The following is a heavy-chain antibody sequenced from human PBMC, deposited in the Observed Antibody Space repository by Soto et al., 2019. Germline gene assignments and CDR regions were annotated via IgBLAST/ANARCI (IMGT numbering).Heavy chain of an antibody. V-gene: IGHV1-2*04. CDR1: GYTFTVYY. Sequence: VSVKVSCKASGYTFTVYYMHWVRQAPGQGLEWMGWINPNSGGTNYAQKFQGWVTMTRDTSISTAYMELSRLRSDDTAVYYCARDRNPLGYCSSTSCYRPDYFDYWGQGTLVTVSS. CDR2: INPNSGGT. CDR3: ARDRNPLGYCSSTSCYRPDYFDY. D-gene: IGHD2-2*02. J-gene: IGHJ4*02.